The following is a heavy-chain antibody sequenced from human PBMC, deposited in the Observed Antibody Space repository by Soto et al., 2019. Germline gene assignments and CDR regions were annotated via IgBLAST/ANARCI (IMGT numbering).Heavy chain of an antibody. CDR2: IYYSGST. CDR3: ARLGTTGTTAEF. D-gene: IGHD1-1*01. V-gene: IGHV4-59*01. Sequence: SETLSLTFTVSGGSISSYYWSWIRQPPGKGLEWIGYIYYSGSTNYNPSLKSRVTISVDTSKNQFSLKLSSVTAADTAVYYCARLGTTGTTAEFWGQGTMVTVSS. J-gene: IGHJ3*01. CDR1: GGSISSYY.